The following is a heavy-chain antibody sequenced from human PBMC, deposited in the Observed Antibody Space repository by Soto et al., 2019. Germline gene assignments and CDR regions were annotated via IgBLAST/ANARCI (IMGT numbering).Heavy chain of an antibody. CDR2: ISSSGSTI. D-gene: IGHD3-3*01. V-gene: IGHV3-11*01. Sequence: QVQLVESGGGLVKPGGSLRLSCAASGFTFSDYYMSWIRQAPGKGLEWVSYISSSGSTIYYADSVKGRFTISRDNAKNSLYLQMNSLSAEDTAVYYCARDEVESDYDFWSGYYYYWGQGPLVTVSS. J-gene: IGHJ4*02. CDR1: GFTFSDYY. CDR3: ARDEVESDYDFWSGYYYY.